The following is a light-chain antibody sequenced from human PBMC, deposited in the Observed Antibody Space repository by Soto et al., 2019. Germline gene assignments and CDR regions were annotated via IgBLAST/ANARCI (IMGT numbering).Light chain of an antibody. V-gene: IGKV1-39*01. Sequence: DIQITQSPSSLSASVGDRVTISCRASQSISSSLNWYQQKPGKAPKLLIYAASSLQSGVPSRFSGSGSGTDFTLTISSLQPEDFATYYCQQSYSTPWTFGQGTKVDIK. J-gene: IGKJ1*01. CDR3: QQSYSTPWT. CDR1: QSISSS. CDR2: AAS.